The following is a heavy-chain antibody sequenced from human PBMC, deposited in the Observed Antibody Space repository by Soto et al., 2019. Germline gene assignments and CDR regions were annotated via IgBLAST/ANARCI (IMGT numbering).Heavy chain of an antibody. J-gene: IGHJ4*02. CDR2: ISWNGDNI. D-gene: IGHD4-17*01. V-gene: IGHV3-9*01. CDR3: AKGGGTTMTPAPDY. Sequence: EVQLVESGGGLVQPGRSLRLSCAASGFTFDDYAMHWVRQAPGKGLEWVSGISWNGDNIGYADSLKGRSTISRDNAKHSLYLQMNSLRAEDTALYYCAKGGGTTMTPAPDYWGQGTLVTVAS. CDR1: GFTFDDYA.